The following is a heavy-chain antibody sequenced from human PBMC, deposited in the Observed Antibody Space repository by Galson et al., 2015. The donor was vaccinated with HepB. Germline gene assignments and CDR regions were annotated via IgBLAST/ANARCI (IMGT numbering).Heavy chain of an antibody. CDR3: AHRTILSFGNWFDP. D-gene: IGHD3-9*01. Sequence: PALVKPTQTLTLTCTFSGFSLSTSGVGVGWIRQPPGKALEWLALIYWNDNKRYNPSLKSRLTITKDTSKNQVVLTMTNMDPVDTATYYCAHRTILSFGNWFDPWGQGTLVTVSS. V-gene: IGHV2-5*01. CDR1: GFSLSTSGVG. CDR2: IYWNDNK. J-gene: IGHJ5*02.